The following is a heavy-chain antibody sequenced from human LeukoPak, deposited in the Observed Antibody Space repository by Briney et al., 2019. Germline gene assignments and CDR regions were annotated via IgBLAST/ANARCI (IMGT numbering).Heavy chain of an antibody. CDR1: GFTFNIYW. CDR3: ARDKAYGDSEDY. D-gene: IGHD4-17*01. Sequence: PGGSLRLSCAASGFTFNIYWMSWVRQAPGEGLEWVANINQDGNEKYCVDSVKGRFTISRDNAKNTLYLHMNSLRAEDTAVYYCARDKAYGDSEDYWGQGTLVTVSS. J-gene: IGHJ4*02. CDR2: INQDGNEK. V-gene: IGHV3-7*05.